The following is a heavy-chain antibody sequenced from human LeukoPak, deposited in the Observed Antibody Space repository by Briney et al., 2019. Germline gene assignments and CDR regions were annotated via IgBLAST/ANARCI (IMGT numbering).Heavy chain of an antibody. CDR3: ARGLAAKGASDI. D-gene: IGHD4/OR15-4a*01. V-gene: IGHV4-59*01. CDR2: IYYSGST. J-gene: IGHJ3*02. CDR1: GGSISSYY. Sequence: SETLSLTCTVSGGSISSYYWSWIRQPPGKGLEWIGYIYYSGSTNYNPSLKSRVTISVDTSKNQFSLKLSSVTAADTAVYYCARGLAAKGASDIWGQGTMVTVSS.